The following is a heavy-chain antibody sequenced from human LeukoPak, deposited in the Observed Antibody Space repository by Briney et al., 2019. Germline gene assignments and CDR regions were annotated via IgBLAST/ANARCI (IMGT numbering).Heavy chain of an antibody. J-gene: IGHJ4*02. V-gene: IGHV3-30-3*01. CDR1: GFTFSSYA. Sequence: GGSLRLSCAASGFTFSSYAMHWVRQAPGKGLEWVAVISYDGSNKYYADSVKGRFTISRDNSKNTLYLQMNSLRAEDTAVYYCARDGVAAAGTDPDYWGQGTLVTVSS. CDR3: ARDGVAAAGTDPDY. CDR2: ISYDGSNK. D-gene: IGHD6-13*01.